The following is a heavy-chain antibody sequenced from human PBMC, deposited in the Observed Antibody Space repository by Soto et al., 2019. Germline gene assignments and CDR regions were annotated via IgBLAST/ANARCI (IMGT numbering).Heavy chain of an antibody. V-gene: IGHV3-7*01. D-gene: IGHD1-26*01. CDR1: GFTFSSFW. Sequence: PVGSLRLSCAASGFTFSSFWMTWVRQAPGKGLEWVANIKQDGSEKYYVDSVKGRFTISRDNARNSLFLEMKSLRSEDTAVYSCVRDRSGSYLEGFDYWGQGTLVTVS. J-gene: IGHJ4*02. CDR2: IKQDGSEK. CDR3: VRDRSGSYLEGFDY.